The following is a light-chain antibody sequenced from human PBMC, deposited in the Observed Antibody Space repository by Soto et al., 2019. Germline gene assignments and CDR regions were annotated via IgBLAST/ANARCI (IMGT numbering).Light chain of an antibody. Sequence: DIRVTQSPSSLSASVGDSVSITCRTRQNNRNSLNWYQQKPGSAPDLLIYAASSLQSGVPARFSGGGSGTEFTLVINSLQPEDLATYFCQQTYRSPYTLGQGTKMEIK. V-gene: IGKV1-39*01. J-gene: IGKJ2*01. CDR1: QNNRNS. CDR3: QQTYRSPYT. CDR2: AAS.